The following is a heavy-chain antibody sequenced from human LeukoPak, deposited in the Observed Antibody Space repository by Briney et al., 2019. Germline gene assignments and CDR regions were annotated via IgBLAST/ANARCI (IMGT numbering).Heavy chain of an antibody. D-gene: IGHD2-2*01. CDR3: ARDERGVVVVPAAIGWFDP. CDR2: INPNSGGT. CDR1: GYTSTGYY. V-gene: IGHV1-2*02. J-gene: IGHJ5*02. Sequence: SVKVSCKASGYTSTGYYMHWVRQAPGQGLEWMGWINPNSGGTNYAQKFQGRVTMTRDTSISTAYMELSRLRSDDTAVYYCARDERGVVVVPAAIGWFDPWGQGTLVTVSS.